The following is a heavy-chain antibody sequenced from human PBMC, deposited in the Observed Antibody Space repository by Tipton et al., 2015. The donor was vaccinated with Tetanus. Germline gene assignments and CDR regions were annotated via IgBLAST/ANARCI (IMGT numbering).Heavy chain of an antibody. CDR1: GFTFRSYD. Sequence: SLRLSCAASGFTFRSYDMHWVRQAPGKGLEWVSSINGTGTVTHHADSVKGRFTISRDNSKNTLYLQMNSLRAEDTAIYFSAKALKTLIYQCFDYWGQGTLVTVSS. J-gene: IGHJ4*02. V-gene: IGHV3-23*01. D-gene: IGHD2-2*01. CDR2: INGTGTVT. CDR3: AKALKTLIYQCFDY.